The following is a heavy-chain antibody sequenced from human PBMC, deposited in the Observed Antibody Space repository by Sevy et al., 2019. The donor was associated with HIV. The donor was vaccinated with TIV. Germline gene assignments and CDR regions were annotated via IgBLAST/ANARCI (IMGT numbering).Heavy chain of an antibody. CDR1: GYTFTSYY. J-gene: IGHJ4*02. Sequence: ASVKFSCKASGYTFTSYYMHWVRQAPGQGLEWMGIINPSGGSTSYAQTFQGRVTMTRDTSTSTVYMELSSLRSEDTAVYYCAREGATSEPFDYWGQGTLVTVSS. CDR2: INPSGGST. V-gene: IGHV1-46*01. CDR3: AREGATSEPFDY. D-gene: IGHD5-12*01.